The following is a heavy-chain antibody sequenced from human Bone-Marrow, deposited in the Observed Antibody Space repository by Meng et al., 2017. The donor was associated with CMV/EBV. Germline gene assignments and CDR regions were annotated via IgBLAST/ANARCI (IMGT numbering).Heavy chain of an antibody. Sequence: QVTVVMSGTEVEKPGASVKVSCKASGYTFTSCGISWVRQAPGQGLEWMGWISAYNGNTNYAQKLQGRVTMTTDTSTSTAYMELRSLRSDDTAVYYCVRKGKYSTDGWFDPWGQGTLVTVSS. J-gene: IGHJ5*02. CDR2: ISAYNGNT. CDR1: GYTFTSCG. D-gene: IGHD6-6*01. V-gene: IGHV1-18*01. CDR3: VRKGKYSTDGWFDP.